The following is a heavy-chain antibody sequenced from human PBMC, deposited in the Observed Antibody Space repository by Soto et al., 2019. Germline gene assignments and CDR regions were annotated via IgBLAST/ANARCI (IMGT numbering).Heavy chain of an antibody. CDR2: ISYDGSSE. V-gene: IGHV3-30-3*01. Sequence: QLHLVESGGGVVRPGESLRLSCVDSGFSFRTYPMHWVRQAPGKELEWVALISYDGSSEAYGESVRDRFTVSRDNSKNTLYLQLNSLRPEDTAVYYCATSSGYLNYFDYWGQGTLVTVSS. CDR1: GFSFRTYP. J-gene: IGHJ4*02. D-gene: IGHD6-19*01. CDR3: ATSSGYLNYFDY.